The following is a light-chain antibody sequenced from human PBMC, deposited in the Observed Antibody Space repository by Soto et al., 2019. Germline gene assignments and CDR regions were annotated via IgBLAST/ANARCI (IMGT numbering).Light chain of an antibody. J-gene: IGKJ1*01. CDR2: GAS. V-gene: IGKV3-20*01. CDR1: QSFGSSF. Sequence: EVVLTQSPGTLSLSAGERATLSCRASQSFGSSFLAWYQQKPGQAPRLLIYGASTRATGIPDRFSGSGSGTDFTLTISTLEPEDFAVYYCQQYGSSRWTFGQGTKVEFK. CDR3: QQYGSSRWT.